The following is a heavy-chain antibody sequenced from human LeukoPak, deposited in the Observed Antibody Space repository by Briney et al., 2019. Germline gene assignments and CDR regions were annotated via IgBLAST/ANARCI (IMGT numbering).Heavy chain of an antibody. Sequence: GGSLRLSCAASGFTISSNYMSWVRQAPGKGLEWVSIIYTDGSTYYADSVKGRFAISRDNSKNTVYLQMNNLRAEDTALYYCARANSGSYSGFGYWGQGTLVTVSS. J-gene: IGHJ4*02. D-gene: IGHD1-26*01. CDR2: IYTDGST. V-gene: IGHV3-53*01. CDR3: ARANSGSYSGFGY. CDR1: GFTISSNY.